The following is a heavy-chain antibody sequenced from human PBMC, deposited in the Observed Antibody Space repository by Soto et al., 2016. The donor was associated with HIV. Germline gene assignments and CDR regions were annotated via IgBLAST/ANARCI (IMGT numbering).Heavy chain of an antibody. J-gene: IGHJ4*02. CDR3: VRGVRDEYKFGGALITI. D-gene: IGHD1-20*01. CDR1: GLKFNSYW. Sequence: DVELVESGGGIIPPGGSLKVSCKASGLKFNSYWMSWVRQVPGKGLVWVSHISGDGTSIDYADSVKGRFIISRDNAKKTVYLQMNSLTVEDTATYYCVRGVRDEYKFGGALITIGGQGTLVHRLL. V-gene: IGHV3-74*01. CDR2: ISGDGTSI.